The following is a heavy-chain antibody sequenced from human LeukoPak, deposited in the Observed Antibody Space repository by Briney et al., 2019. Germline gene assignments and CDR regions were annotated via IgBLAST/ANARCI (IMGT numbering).Heavy chain of an antibody. CDR3: ARGGYCGGDCYDNWFDP. D-gene: IGHD2-21*02. Sequence: SETLSLTCTVSGGSISSYYWSWIRQPAGKGLEWIGRIYTSGSTNYNPSLKSRVTMSVDTSKNQFSLKLSSVAAADTAVYYCARGGYCGGDCYDNWFDPWGQGTLVTVSS. J-gene: IGHJ5*02. V-gene: IGHV4-4*07. CDR1: GGSISSYY. CDR2: IYTSGST.